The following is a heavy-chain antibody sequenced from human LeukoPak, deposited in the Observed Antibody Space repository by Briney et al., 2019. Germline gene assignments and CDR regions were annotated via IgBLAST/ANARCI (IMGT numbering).Heavy chain of an antibody. J-gene: IGHJ5*02. CDR2: ISGSGGST. V-gene: IGHV3-23*01. D-gene: IGHD3-3*01. CDR3: AKDQDYDFWSGYYGLYNWFDP. CDR1: GFAFSSYA. Sequence: GGSLRLSCAASGFAFSSYAMSWVRQAPGKGLEWVSAISGSGGSTYYADSVKGRFTISRDNSKNTLSLQMNSLRAEDTAVYYCAKDQDYDFWSGYYGLYNWFDPWGQGTLVTVSS.